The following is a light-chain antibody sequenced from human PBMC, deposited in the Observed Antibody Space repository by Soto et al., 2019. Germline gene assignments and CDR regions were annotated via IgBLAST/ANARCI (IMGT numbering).Light chain of an antibody. CDR3: QHYINWPPT. Sequence: EMVMAQSPATLSVSPGERVTLACRASESVHRNLAWYQQKPGQGPSLLIYYASTRATGVPDRFTGSGSGTEFTLTTSSLQSEDFGVYHCQHYINWPPTFGPGTKVEIK. V-gene: IGKV3-15*01. J-gene: IGKJ3*01. CDR2: YAS. CDR1: ESVHRN.